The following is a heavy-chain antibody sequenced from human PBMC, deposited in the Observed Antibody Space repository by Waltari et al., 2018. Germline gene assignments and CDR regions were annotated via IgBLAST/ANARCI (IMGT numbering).Heavy chain of an antibody. CDR1: GFAFSIYT. CDR3: ARDPGNPIDWYFDL. CDR2: ITSKSTYI. J-gene: IGHJ2*01. V-gene: IGHV3-21*06. Sequence: EVQLVESGGGLVEPGGSLRLSCAASGFAFSIYTMTGVRQAPGKGLEWVSSITSKSTYIHYADSVKGRFTISRDNAKNSLYLQMNSLKAEDTALYYCARDPGNPIDWYFDLWGRGTLVTVSS.